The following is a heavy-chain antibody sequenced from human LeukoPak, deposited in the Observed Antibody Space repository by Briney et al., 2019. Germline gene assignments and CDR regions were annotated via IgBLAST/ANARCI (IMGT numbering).Heavy chain of an antibody. CDR3: ARHSRGSSIDD. CDR2: IRQDGSDK. D-gene: IGHD2-15*01. CDR1: GFPFNSYW. V-gene: IGHV3-7*01. Sequence: PGGSLRLSCAASGFPFNSYWVSWVRQAPEKGLEWLANIRQDGSDKQYVDSVKGRFTISRDNAKNSLYLQMNSLSAEDTAVYYCARHSRGSSIDDWGQGTLVTVSS. J-gene: IGHJ4*02.